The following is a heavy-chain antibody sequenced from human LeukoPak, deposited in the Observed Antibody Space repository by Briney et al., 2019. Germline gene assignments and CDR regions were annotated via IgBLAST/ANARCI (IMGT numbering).Heavy chain of an antibody. CDR3: ARDHQLGDIST. CDR1: GYTFTGYY. Sequence: ASVKVSCKASGYTFTGYYMHWVRQAPGLGLEWMGRINPNNGGTNYAQKFQGRVTMTRDTSISTAYMELSRLRSDDTAVYYCARDHQLGDISTWGQGTLVTVSS. J-gene: IGHJ5*02. D-gene: IGHD3-16*01. V-gene: IGHV1-2*06. CDR2: INPNNGGT.